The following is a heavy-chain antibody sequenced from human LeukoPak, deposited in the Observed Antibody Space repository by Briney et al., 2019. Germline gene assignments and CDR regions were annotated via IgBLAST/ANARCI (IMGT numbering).Heavy chain of an antibody. J-gene: IGHJ5*02. Sequence: GGSLRLSLAATGFPFRRYAMHWVRQAPGQGLEWVAGISYDQANKYYADSVKGRFTISRDNSKNTLYLQMNSVRSEDTAVYYCARDPGYKRTWQHIGWLDPWGQGTLVTVSS. CDR1: GFPFRRYA. D-gene: IGHD1-14*01. CDR3: ARDPGYKRTWQHIGWLDP. CDR2: ISYDQANK. V-gene: IGHV3-30-3*01.